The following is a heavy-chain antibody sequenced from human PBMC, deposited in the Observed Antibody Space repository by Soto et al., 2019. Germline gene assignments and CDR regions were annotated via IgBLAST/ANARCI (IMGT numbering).Heavy chain of an antibody. D-gene: IGHD4-17*01. V-gene: IGHV3-21*01. CDR2: ISSSSSYI. J-gene: IGHJ6*02. Sequence: GGSLRLSCAASGFTFSSYSTNWVRQAPGKGLEWVSSISSSSSYIYYADSVKGRFTISRDNAKNSLYLQMNSLRAEDTAVYYCARGKEDGDYARAEYYYYYYGMDVWGQGTTVTVSS. CDR3: ARGKEDGDYARAEYYYYYYGMDV. CDR1: GFTFSSYS.